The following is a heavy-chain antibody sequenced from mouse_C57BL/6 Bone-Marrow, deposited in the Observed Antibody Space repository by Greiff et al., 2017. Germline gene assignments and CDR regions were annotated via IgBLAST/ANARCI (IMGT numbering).Heavy chain of an antibody. CDR3: ASLSDYYGSRGYYFDY. CDR1: GYTFTSYW. CDR2: IDPSDSYT. D-gene: IGHD1-1*01. J-gene: IGHJ2*01. V-gene: IGHV1-59*01. Sequence: QVQLQQPGAELVRPGTSVKLSCKASGYTFTSYWMHWVKQRPGQGLEWIGVIDPSDSYTNYNQKFKGKATLTVDTSSSTAYMQLSSLTYEDSAVYYCASLSDYYGSRGYYFDYWGQGTTLTVSS.